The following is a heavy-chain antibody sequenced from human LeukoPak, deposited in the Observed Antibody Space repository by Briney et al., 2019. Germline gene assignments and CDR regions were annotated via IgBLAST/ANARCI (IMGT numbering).Heavy chain of an antibody. D-gene: IGHD4-17*01. CDR1: GFNFSPYS. V-gene: IGHV3-21*06. CDR3: ASLHGDYVY. CDR2: ISSSGSDI. J-gene: IGHJ4*02. Sequence: GGSLRLSCASSGFNFSPYSMNWVRQAPGKGLEWVSCISSSGSDIYYADSVKGRFTISRDNARSSLFLQMNSLRVEDTAVYYCASLHGDYVYWGQGTLVTVSS.